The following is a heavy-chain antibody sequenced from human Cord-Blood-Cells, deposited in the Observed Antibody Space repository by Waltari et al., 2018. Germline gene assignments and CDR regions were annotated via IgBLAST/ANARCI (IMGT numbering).Heavy chain of an antibody. CDR2: ISGSGGST. D-gene: IGHD6-6*01. J-gene: IGHJ4*02. CDR1: GFPFSSYA. Sequence: EVQLLESGGGLVQPGGSLRLSCAASGFPFSSYAMGWVRQAPGKGLEGVSAISGSGGSTDYADSVKGRFTISRDNSKNTLYLQMNSLRAEDTAVYYCAKSSSFDYWGQGTLVTVSS. CDR3: AKSSSFDY. V-gene: IGHV3-23*01.